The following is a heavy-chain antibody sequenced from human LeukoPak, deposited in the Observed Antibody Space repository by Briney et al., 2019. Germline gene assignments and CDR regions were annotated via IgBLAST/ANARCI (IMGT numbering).Heavy chain of an antibody. Sequence: GGSLRLSCAATGFTFTSYSMNWVRQAPGKGLEWVSTISGGGGSTYYADSVKGRFTISRDNSKNTLYLQVNSLRAEDTAVYYCAKGGKWDVTPFDYWGQGTLVTVSS. CDR1: GFTFTSYS. D-gene: IGHD1-26*01. V-gene: IGHV3-23*01. CDR3: AKGGKWDVTPFDY. J-gene: IGHJ4*02. CDR2: ISGGGGST.